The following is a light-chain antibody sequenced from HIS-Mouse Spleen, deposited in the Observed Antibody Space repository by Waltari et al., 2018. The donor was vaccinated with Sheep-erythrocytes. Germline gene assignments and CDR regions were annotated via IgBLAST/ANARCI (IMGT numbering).Light chain of an antibody. CDR3: AAWDDSLNGYV. CDR1: SPKFGSNT. CDR2: SNN. V-gene: IGLV1-44*01. Sequence: QSVLPQPPSASGTPGPRVTISCSGSSPKFGSNTVNWYLQLPGTAPKLLSYSNNPRPSGVPDRFSGSKSGTSASLAISGLQSEDEADYYCAAWDDSLNGYVFGTGTKVTVL. J-gene: IGLJ1*01.